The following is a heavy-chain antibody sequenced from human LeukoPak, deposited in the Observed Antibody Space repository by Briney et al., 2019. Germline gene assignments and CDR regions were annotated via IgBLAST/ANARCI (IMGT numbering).Heavy chain of an antibody. Sequence: PGGSLRLSCAASRFTFSSYWMNWVRQAPGKGLEWVANINQNGNEEYYVDSVKGRFTISRDNAKNSLYLQMNSLRAEDTAVYYCAREPYYYGSGSTYYYYGMDVWGQGTTVTVSS. J-gene: IGHJ6*02. CDR1: RFTFSSYW. V-gene: IGHV3-7*03. D-gene: IGHD3-10*01. CDR2: INQNGNEE. CDR3: AREPYYYGSGSTYYYYGMDV.